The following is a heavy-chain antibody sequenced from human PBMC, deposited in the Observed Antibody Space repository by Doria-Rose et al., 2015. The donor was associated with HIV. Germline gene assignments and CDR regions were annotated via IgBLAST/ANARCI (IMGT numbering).Heavy chain of an antibody. V-gene: IGHV4-34*01. CDR1: GGSFSGYY. J-gene: IGHJ6*02. Sequence: QVQLQQWAAGLVKPSETLSLTCAVFGGSFSGYYWSWIRQPPGKGLEWIGEINHSGGNNYTTSLRSRVTICVDTAMNMSSLRRSCVTAADTAVYYCARGLLRGGWNDVDYYYGMDVWGQGTTVTVSS. CDR2: INHSGGN. CDR3: ARGLLRGGWNDVDYYYGMDV. D-gene: IGHD1-1*01.